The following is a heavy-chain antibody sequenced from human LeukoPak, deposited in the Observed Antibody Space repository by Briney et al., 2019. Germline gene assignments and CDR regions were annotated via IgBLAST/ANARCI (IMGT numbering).Heavy chain of an antibody. CDR1: GFTFSTSA. Sequence: GGSLRLSCAVSGFTFSTSAMAWVRQAPGKGLEWVSGISGSGVTDYADSVKGRFTISRDNSKNTLYLQMNSLRAEDTAVYYCARDLNWGGRWGEGTLVTVSS. V-gene: IGHV3-23*01. D-gene: IGHD7-27*01. CDR3: ARDLNWGGR. CDR2: ISGSGVT. J-gene: IGHJ4*02.